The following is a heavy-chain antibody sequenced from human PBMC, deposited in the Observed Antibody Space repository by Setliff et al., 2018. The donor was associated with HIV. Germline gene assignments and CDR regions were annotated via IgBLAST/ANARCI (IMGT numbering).Heavy chain of an antibody. CDR1: GISIGSSRLY. J-gene: IGHJ5*02. CDR3: SRHDDYGGDNNWFDL. Sequence: SETLSLTCTVSGISIGSSRLYWGWIRQPPGKGLEWVASIYYSGRTYYNPSPTLKDRITISVDTSKNQFSLNLTSVTAADTSGYYCSRHDDYGGDNNWFDLWGQVALVTVSS. CDR2: IYYSGRT. D-gene: IGHD2-21*02. V-gene: IGHV4-39*01.